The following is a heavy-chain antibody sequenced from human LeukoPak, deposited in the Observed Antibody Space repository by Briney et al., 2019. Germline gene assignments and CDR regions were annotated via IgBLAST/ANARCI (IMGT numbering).Heavy chain of an antibody. Sequence: PGGSLRLSCAASGFTFSSYAMSWVRQAPGKGLEWVSAINGSGGSTYYADSVKGRFTISRDNSKNTLYLQMNSLRAEDTAVYYCAGSSTSCLSCGFDYWGQGTLVTVSS. CDR2: INGSGGST. CDR3: AGSSTSCLSCGFDY. D-gene: IGHD2-2*01. J-gene: IGHJ4*02. V-gene: IGHV3-23*01. CDR1: GFTFSSYA.